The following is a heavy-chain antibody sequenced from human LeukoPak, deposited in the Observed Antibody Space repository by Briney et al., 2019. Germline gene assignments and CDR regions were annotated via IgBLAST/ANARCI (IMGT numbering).Heavy chain of an antibody. CDR2: ISSSSSYI. J-gene: IGHJ4*02. CDR1: GFTFSSYS. Sequence: GGSLRLSCAASGFTFSSYSMNWVRQAPGKGLERVSSISSSSSYIYYADSVKGRFTISRDNAKNSLYLQMNSLRAEVTAVYYCVRYGAGSPVYCSDGSYYDDWGQGTLVTVSS. D-gene: IGHD2-15*01. V-gene: IGHV3-21*04. CDR3: VRYGAGSPVYCSDGSYYDD.